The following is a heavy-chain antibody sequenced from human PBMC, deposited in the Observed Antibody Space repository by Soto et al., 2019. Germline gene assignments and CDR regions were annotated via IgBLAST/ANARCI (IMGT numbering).Heavy chain of an antibody. J-gene: IGHJ4*02. CDR1: GGSFSGYY. CDR3: ARHYYDSSGYRY. D-gene: IGHD3-22*01. Sequence: PSETLSLTCAVYGGSFSGYYWTWIRQPPGTGLEWIGEINHSGSTNYNPPLKSRVTISVDTSKNQFSLKLSSVTAADTAVYYCARHYYDSSGYRYWGQGTLVTVSS. V-gene: IGHV4-34*01. CDR2: INHSGST.